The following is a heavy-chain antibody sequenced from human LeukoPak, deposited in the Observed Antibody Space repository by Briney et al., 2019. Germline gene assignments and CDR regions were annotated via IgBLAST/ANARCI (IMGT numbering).Heavy chain of an antibody. V-gene: IGHV3-21*06. D-gene: IGHD3-22*01. CDR1: GFTFNTYS. CDR2: ICSSSSYT. Sequence: PGGSLRLSCAASGFTFNTYSLNWVRQAPGKGLEWVSSICSSSSYTYYSDLVKGRFTISRDDARNSLYLQMNSLRAEDTAVYYCARDTNYYDSSGYYAGSDFDYWGQGTLVTVSS. CDR3: ARDTNYYDSSGYYAGSDFDY. J-gene: IGHJ4*02.